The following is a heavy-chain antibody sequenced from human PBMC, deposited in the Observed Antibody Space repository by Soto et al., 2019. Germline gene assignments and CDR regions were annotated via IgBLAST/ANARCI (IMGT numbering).Heavy chain of an antibody. Sequence: PSETLSLTCSVSNGSISTNTFYWGWIRQPPGKGLEWVGTLYFSGSTHYNPSLKSRLAMSVDTSNNRFSLNLSSVTAADTAFYFCARLGPLYDPSAYYFDYSGEGARVTV. CDR3: ARLGPLYDPSAYYFDY. J-gene: IGHJ4*02. D-gene: IGHD3-16*01. V-gene: IGHV4-39*01. CDR1: NGSISTNTFY. CDR2: LYFSGST.